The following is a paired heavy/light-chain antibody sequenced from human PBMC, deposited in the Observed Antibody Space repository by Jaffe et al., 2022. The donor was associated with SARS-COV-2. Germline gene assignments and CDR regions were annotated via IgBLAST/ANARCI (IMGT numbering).Light chain of an antibody. CDR2: GAS. CDR1: QSVSSNY. V-gene: IGKV3-20*01. CDR3: QHYHPSARYT. Sequence: EIVLTQSPGTLSLSPGERATLSCRASQSVSSNYLAWYQQKPGRAPRLLIYGASSRAAGIPDRFTGSGSGTDFTLTIRRLEPEDIAVYFCQHYHPSARYTFGQGTKLQI. J-gene: IGKJ2*01.
Heavy chain of an antibody. CDR3: AKEGPSDHCSGGSCSSGYFDS. CDR1: GFTFGVYA. CDR2: VRGSATYT. D-gene: IGHD2-15*01. J-gene: IGHJ4*02. V-gene: IGHV3-23*01. Sequence: EVQLLESGGGLVQPGGSLRLSCAASGFTFGVYAMSWVRQAPGKGLEWVATVRGSATYTDYADSVKGRFSIFKNNSKSALFLQMDSLRGEDTAVYYCAKEGPSDHCSGGSCSSGYFDSWGQGTLVTVSS.